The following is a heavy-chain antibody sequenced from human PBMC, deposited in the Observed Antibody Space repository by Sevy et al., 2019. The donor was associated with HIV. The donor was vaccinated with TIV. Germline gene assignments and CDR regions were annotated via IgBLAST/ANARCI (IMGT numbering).Heavy chain of an antibody. CDR1: GFTFSSYW. Sequence: GGSLRLSCAASGFTFSSYWMSWVRQAPGKGPEWVANIKQDGSEKYYVDSVKGRFTISRDNAKNSLYLQMNSLRAEDTAVYYCARLGRRDAFDIWGHGTMVTVSS. J-gene: IGHJ3*02. CDR3: ARLGRRDAFDI. CDR2: IKQDGSEK. V-gene: IGHV3-7*03. D-gene: IGHD3-10*01.